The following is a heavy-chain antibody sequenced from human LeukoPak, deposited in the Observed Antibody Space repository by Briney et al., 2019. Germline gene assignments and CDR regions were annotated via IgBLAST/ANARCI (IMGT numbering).Heavy chain of an antibody. CDR2: ISYDGSNK. CDR1: GFTFSSYG. V-gene: IGHV3-30*19. J-gene: IGHJ6*02. D-gene: IGHD6-19*01. Sequence: GGSLRLSCAASGFTFSSYGMHWVRQAPGKGLEWVAVISYDGSNKYYADSVKGRFTISRDNSKNTLYLQMNSLRAEDTAVYYCARGLNSSGWEFYYYYYYGMDVWGQGTTVTVSS. CDR3: ARGLNSSGWEFYYYYYYGMDV.